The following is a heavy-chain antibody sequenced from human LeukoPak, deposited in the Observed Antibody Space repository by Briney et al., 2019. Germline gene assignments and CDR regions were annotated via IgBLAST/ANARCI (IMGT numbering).Heavy chain of an antibody. CDR3: ARHPRPSWRGYYFYMDV. CDR1: GGSFSGYY. J-gene: IGHJ6*03. CDR2: IYYSGST. V-gene: IGHV4-59*01. D-gene: IGHD5-24*01. Sequence: SETLSLTCAVYGGSFSGYYWSWIRKPPGKGLEWIGYIYYSGSTNYNPSLKSRVTISVDSSKNQFSLKLTSVTAADTAVYYCARHPRPSWRGYYFYMDVWGRGTTVTISS.